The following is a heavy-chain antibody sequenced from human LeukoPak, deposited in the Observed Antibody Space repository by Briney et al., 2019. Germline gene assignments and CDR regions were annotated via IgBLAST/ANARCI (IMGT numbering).Heavy chain of an antibody. J-gene: IGHJ5*02. Sequence: SETLSLTCAVYGGSFSGYYWSWIRQPPGKGLEWIGEINHSGSTNYNPSLKSRVTISIDTPKNQFSLKLSSVTAADTAVYYCARSAQQLVNNWFDPWGQGTLVTVSS. V-gene: IGHV4-34*01. CDR2: INHSGST. D-gene: IGHD6-13*01. CDR1: GGSFSGYY. CDR3: ARSAQQLVNNWFDP.